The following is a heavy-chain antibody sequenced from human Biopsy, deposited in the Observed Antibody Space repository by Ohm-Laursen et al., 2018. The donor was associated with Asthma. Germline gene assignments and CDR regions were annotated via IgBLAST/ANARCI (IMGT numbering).Heavy chain of an antibody. J-gene: IGHJ4*02. CDR3: ARKAGSCISRTCYSLDF. V-gene: IGHV1-69*13. CDR2: INSVVGTT. D-gene: IGHD2-2*01. CDR1: GGTFNTYV. Sequence: ASVKVSCKSLGGTFNTYVIGWVRQAPGQGLEWMVGINSVVGTTTYPQKFQDRVTITADDSTSTVCMELSSLRSEDTAVYYCARKAGSCISRTCYSLDFWGQGTLVTVSS.